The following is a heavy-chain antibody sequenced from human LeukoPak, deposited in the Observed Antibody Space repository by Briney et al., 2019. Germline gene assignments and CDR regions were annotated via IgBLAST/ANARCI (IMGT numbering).Heavy chain of an antibody. V-gene: IGHV3-48*01. CDR1: GFTFSSYG. CDR3: ARRGASTGGLDY. Sequence: GGTLRLSCAASGFTFSSYGMSWVRQAPGKGLEWVSYMTSSSTIYYGDSVKGRFTISRDNAKNSLYLQMNSLRAEDTAVYYCARRGASTGGLDYWGQGTLVTVSS. D-gene: IGHD1-1*01. CDR2: MTSSSTI. J-gene: IGHJ4*02.